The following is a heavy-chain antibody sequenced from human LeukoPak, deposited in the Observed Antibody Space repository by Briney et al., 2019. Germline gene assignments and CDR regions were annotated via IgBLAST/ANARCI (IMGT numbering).Heavy chain of an antibody. CDR2: INHSGST. D-gene: IGHD2-2*01. Sequence: SEALSLTCAVYGGSFSGYYWSRIRQPPGKGLEWIGEINHSGSTNYNPSLKSRVTISVDTSKNQFSLKLSSVTAADTAVYYCARGFERGLVVPAAPPPDYWGQGTLVTVSS. CDR3: ARGFERGLVVPAAPPPDY. J-gene: IGHJ4*02. V-gene: IGHV4-34*01. CDR1: GGSFSGYY.